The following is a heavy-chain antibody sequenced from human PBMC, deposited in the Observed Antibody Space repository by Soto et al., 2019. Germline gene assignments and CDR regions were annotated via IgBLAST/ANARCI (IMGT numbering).Heavy chain of an antibody. Sequence: GGSLRLSCAASGFTFSRYGMSWVRQAPGQGLEWVSRITGSGGNTYYADSVKGRFTISRDNSKNTLYLQMNSLRAEDTALYYCAKDRLEGAFAAFDSWGQGALVTVSS. CDR1: GFTFSRYG. D-gene: IGHD1-1*01. CDR2: ITGSGGNT. CDR3: AKDRLEGAFAAFDS. J-gene: IGHJ4*02. V-gene: IGHV3-23*01.